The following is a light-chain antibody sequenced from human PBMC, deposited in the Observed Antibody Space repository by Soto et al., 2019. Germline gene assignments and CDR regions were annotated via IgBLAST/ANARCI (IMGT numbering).Light chain of an antibody. CDR1: HSVSRN. J-gene: IGKJ1*01. Sequence: EILMTQSPATLSVSPGERATLSCRASHSVSRNLAWYQQKPGQTPRLLIYGASARATGTPARFSGSGSGTEYTITISSVQSEDFAVYYGQQYNNWPKWTFGQGTKVEIK. CDR3: QQYNNWPKWT. V-gene: IGKV3-15*01. CDR2: GAS.